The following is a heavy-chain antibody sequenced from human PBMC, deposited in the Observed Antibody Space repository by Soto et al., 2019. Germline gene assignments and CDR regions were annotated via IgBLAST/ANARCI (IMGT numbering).Heavy chain of an antibody. CDR2: ISRDEDNT. Sequence: EIQLLESGGGLLQPGGSVRLSCVASRIHFGGLGLSWVRQSPGRGLEWVSTISRDEDNTHYADSVNGRFTISKDRSRHTLHLHMASLRAEDTAIYYCVSWVSAHFDDWGQGTLVTVSS. CDR1: RIHFGGLG. J-gene: IGHJ4*02. CDR3: VSWVSAHFDD. D-gene: IGHD2-8*01. V-gene: IGHV3-23*01.